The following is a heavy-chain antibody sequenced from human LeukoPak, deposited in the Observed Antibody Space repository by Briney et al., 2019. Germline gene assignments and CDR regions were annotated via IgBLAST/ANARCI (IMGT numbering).Heavy chain of an antibody. CDR2: ISYDGSNK. Sequence: GGSLRLSCAASGFTFSSYGMHWVRQAPGKGLEWVAVISYDGSNKYYADSVKGRFTISRDNSKNTLYLQMNSLRAEDTAVYYCANLKGVYGDYEIAFDICGQGTMVTVSS. CDR1: GFTFSSYG. J-gene: IGHJ3*02. D-gene: IGHD4-17*01. V-gene: IGHV3-30*18. CDR3: ANLKGVYGDYEIAFDI.